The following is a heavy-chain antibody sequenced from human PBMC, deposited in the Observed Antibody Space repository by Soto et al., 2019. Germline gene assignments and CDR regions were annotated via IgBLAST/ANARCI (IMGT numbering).Heavy chain of an antibody. CDR1: GYTFTDNS. D-gene: IGHD6-6*01. V-gene: IGHV1-2*02. Sequence: ASVKVSCKASGYTFTDNSIHWVRQAPGHGLEWMGWINPNTGGTNYAQKFQGRVTVTRDTSITTAYMELSRLRSDDTAAYYCARDFSSSADGFDCWGQGTLVTVSS. J-gene: IGHJ4*02. CDR2: INPNTGGT. CDR3: ARDFSSSADGFDC.